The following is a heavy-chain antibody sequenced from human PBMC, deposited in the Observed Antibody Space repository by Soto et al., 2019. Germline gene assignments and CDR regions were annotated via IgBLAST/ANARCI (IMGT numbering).Heavy chain of an antibody. CDR1: GGPFSSYH. CDR3: AKVGGSTRSSWFDP. Sequence: QVQLVQSGAEVKKPGSSVKLSCKASGGPFSSYHISWVRQAPGQGLEWVGRIIPILGRANNAQHFQGRVTITADTSTIRAYVELSSLASEATAVYYCAKVGGSTRSSWFDPWGHGTLVTVSS. D-gene: IGHD6-25*01. J-gene: IGHJ5*02. V-gene: IGHV1-69*08. CDR2: IIPILGRA.